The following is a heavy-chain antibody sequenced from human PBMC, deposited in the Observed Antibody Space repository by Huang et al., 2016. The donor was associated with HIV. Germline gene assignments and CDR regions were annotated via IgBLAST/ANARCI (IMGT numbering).Heavy chain of an antibody. CDR1: GYTFAHYD. CDR2: WNPAMGNT. Sequence: QVQLVQSGAEVKKPGASVKVSCKTSGYTFAHYDINWVREATGQGLGGMGWWNPAMGNTGYAPKFQGRVSITRNTSITTAYMELSSLRSDDTAVYYCARTPGYCSGINCYHRRWFDPWGQGTLVTVSS. D-gene: IGHD2-15*01. J-gene: IGHJ5*02. V-gene: IGHV1-8*03. CDR3: ARTPGYCSGINCYHRRWFDP.